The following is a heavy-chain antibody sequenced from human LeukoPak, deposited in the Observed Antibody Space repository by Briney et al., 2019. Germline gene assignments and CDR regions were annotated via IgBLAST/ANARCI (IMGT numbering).Heavy chain of an antibody. D-gene: IGHD4-11*01. J-gene: IGHJ4*02. CDR1: GFTFSHYG. Sequence: GGSLRLSCSASGFTFSHYGMHWVRQAPGTGLEWVAVIWSDASDKYYANSVKGRFTISRDNFKNSLYLQMNSLRAEDTAVYYCAKDAQRGLDYSNSLDYWGQGTRVTVSS. CDR2: IWSDASDK. CDR3: AKDAQRGLDYSNSLDY. V-gene: IGHV3-33*06.